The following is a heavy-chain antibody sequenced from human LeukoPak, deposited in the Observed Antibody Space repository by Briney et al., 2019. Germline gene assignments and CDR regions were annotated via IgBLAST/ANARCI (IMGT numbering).Heavy chain of an antibody. CDR1: GFTFSSYA. D-gene: IGHD3-3*01. CDR3: AKDGFWSGPTDY. V-gene: IGHV3-30-3*01. CDR2: ISYDGSNK. Sequence: GGSLRLSCAASGFTFSSYAMHWVRQAPGKGLEWVAVISYDGSNKYHADSVKGRFTISRDNSKNTLYLQMNSLRAEDTAVYYCAKDGFWSGPTDYWGQGTLVTISS. J-gene: IGHJ4*02.